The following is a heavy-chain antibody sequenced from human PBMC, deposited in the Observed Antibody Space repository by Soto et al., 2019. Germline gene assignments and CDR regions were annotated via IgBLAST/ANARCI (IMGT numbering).Heavy chain of an antibody. CDR2: INSDGSST. J-gene: IGHJ4*02. Sequence: EAHLVESGGGLVQPGGSLRLSCAASGFTFSNYWIHWVRQAPGKGLVWVSRINSDGSSTNYADSVKGRFTISRDNAKNTVYLQMNSLRAEDTAMFYCASSARGSYGDYSWGQGPLVTVSP. CDR1: GFTFSNYW. V-gene: IGHV3-74*01. D-gene: IGHD4-17*01. CDR3: ASSARGSYGDYS.